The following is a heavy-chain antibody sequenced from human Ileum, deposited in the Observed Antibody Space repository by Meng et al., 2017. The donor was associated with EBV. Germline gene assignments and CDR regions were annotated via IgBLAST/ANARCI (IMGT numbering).Heavy chain of an antibody. CDR2: IYYSGSA. D-gene: IGHD3-10*01. J-gene: IGHJ6*02. Sequence: QVQLQESGPGLVXPXXXXXLTXAXSGGSINSGDYYWSWIRQPPGKGLEWIGYIYYSGSAYYNPSLKSRVSISMDTSKNQFSLKLRSVTAADTAVYYCARDRGYKAYGMDVWGQGTTVTVSS. CDR3: ARDRGYKAYGMDV. CDR1: GGSINSGDYY. V-gene: IGHV4-30-4*01.